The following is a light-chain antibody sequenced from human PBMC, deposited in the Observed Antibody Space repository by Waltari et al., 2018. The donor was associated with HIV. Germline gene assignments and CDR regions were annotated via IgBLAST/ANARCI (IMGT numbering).Light chain of an antibody. CDR1: QTINSN. CDR3: QQTYRIPQT. J-gene: IGKJ5*01. V-gene: IGKV1-39*01. Sequence: DIQMTQPPPSLSASVGDSVTITCRASQTINSNLNWYQQIPGKAPKLLIFGASSLQSGVPARFSGSGSGTDFTLTVSSLQPEDFATYFCQQTYRIPQTFGQGTRVDIK. CDR2: GAS.